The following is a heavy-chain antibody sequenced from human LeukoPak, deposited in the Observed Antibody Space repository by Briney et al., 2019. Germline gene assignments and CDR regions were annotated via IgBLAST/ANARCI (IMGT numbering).Heavy chain of an antibody. J-gene: IGHJ3*02. D-gene: IGHD3-10*01. CDR1: GFTFSSYA. V-gene: IGHV3-48*04. CDR2: ISSSGSTI. CDR3: AREGGSTDAFDI. Sequence: GGSLRLSCAASGFTFSSYAMSWVRQAPGKGLEWVSYISSSGSTIYYADSVKGRFTISRDNAKNTLYLQMNSLRAEDTAVYYCAREGGSTDAFDIWGQGTMVTVSS.